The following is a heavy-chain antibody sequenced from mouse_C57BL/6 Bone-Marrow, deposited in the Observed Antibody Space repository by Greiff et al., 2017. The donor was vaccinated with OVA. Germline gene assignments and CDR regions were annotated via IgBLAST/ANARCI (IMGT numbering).Heavy chain of an antibody. J-gene: IGHJ2*01. CDR2: ISYDGSN. Sequence: ESGPGLVKPSQSLSLTCSVTGYSITSGYYWNWIRQFPGNKLEWMGYISYDGSNNYNPSLKNRISITRDTSKNQFFLKLNSVTTEDTATYYCARGRGPGTSWGQGTTLTVSS. CDR1: GYSITSGYY. V-gene: IGHV3-6*01. D-gene: IGHD4-1*01. CDR3: ARGRGPGTS.